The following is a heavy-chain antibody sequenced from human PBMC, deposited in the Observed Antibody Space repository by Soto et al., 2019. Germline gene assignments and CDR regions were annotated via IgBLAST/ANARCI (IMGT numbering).Heavy chain of an antibody. CDR3: ARHDYAGGEEYFQH. Sequence: SETLSLTCTVSGGSISSYYWSWIRQPPGKGLEWIGYIYYSGSTNYNPSLKSRVTISVDTSKNQFSLKLSSVTAADTAVYYCARHDYAGGEEYFQHWGQGTLVTVSS. D-gene: IGHD4-17*01. V-gene: IGHV4-59*08. CDR1: GGSISSYY. J-gene: IGHJ1*01. CDR2: IYYSGST.